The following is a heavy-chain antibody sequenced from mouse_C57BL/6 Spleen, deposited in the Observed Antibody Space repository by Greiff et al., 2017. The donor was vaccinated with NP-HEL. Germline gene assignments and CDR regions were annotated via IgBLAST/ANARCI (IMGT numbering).Heavy chain of an antibody. V-gene: IGHV5-17*01. CDR3: AIMYYYGSSYLYYAMDY. J-gene: IGHJ4*01. D-gene: IGHD1-1*01. CDR1: GFTFSDYG. Sequence: DVMLVESGGGLVKPGGSLKLSCAASGFTFSDYGMHWVRQAPEKGLEWVAYISSGSSTIYYADTVKGRFTISKDNAKNTLFLQMTSRRSEDTAMYYCAIMYYYGSSYLYYAMDYWGQGTSVTVSS. CDR2: ISSGSSTI.